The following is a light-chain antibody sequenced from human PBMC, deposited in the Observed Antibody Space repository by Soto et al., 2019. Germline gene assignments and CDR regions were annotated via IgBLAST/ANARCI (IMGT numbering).Light chain of an antibody. V-gene: IGKV3-15*01. Sequence: ESLMTQSPATLSVSPGERATLSCRASQSVSSNLVWYQQKPGQVPRLLIYDASTRATGIPARFSGSGSGTEFTLTISSLQSEDFAFYYCQQFHYWWTFGQGTKVDIK. CDR1: QSVSSN. CDR3: QQFHYWWT. J-gene: IGKJ1*01. CDR2: DAS.